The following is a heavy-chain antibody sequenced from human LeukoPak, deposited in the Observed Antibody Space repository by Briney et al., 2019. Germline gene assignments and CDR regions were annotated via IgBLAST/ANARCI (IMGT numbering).Heavy chain of an antibody. CDR2: MSPDSDGT. V-gene: IGHV1-2*02. D-gene: IGHD1-26*01. Sequence: ASVKVSCKASGHTGYYLHWVRQAPGQGLEWMGWMSPDSDGTNYAQKFQGRVTMTRDTSIRTVYMELKNLRSDDTAVYFCANQEGIGAPGAWFDRCGQGTLVTVSS. CDR3: ANQEGIGAPGAWFDR. CDR1: GHTGYY. J-gene: IGHJ5*02.